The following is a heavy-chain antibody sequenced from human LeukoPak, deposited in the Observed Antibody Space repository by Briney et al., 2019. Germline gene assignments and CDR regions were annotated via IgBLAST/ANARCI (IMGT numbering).Heavy chain of an antibody. D-gene: IGHD6-13*01. CDR1: GFTFSSYW. Sequence: GGSLRLSCAASGFTFSSYWMHWVRQAPGKGLVWVSRINSDGSSTSYADSVKGRFTISKDNAENTLNLQMSSLRAEDTAVYYCARDGEGAAAAYFQHWGQGTLVTVSS. CDR2: INSDGSST. CDR3: ARDGEGAAAAYFQH. J-gene: IGHJ1*01. V-gene: IGHV3-74*01.